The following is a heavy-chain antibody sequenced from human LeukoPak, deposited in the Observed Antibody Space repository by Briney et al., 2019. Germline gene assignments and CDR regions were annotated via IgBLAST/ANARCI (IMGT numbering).Heavy chain of an antibody. CDR1: GGSISSYH. Sequence: PSETLSLTCTVSGGSISSYHWNWIRQPPGKGLEWIGYIYYSGSTDPNPSLKSRVTISVDTSKNQFTLKLTSVTAADTAMYYCARRNDFDIWGPGTMVTVSS. CDR2: IYYSGST. V-gene: IGHV4-59*08. J-gene: IGHJ3*02. CDR3: ARRNDFDI.